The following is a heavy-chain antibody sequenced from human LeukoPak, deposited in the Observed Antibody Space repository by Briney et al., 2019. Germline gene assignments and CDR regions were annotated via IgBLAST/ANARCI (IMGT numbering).Heavy chain of an antibody. Sequence: KTSQTLSLTXTVSGGSISSGSYYWSRIGQPAGKGLEWIGRIYTSGSTNYNPSLKSRVTISVDTSKNQFSLKLSSVTAADTAVYYCARVPYDSSGYYYAAAFDIWGQGTMVTVSS. V-gene: IGHV4-61*02. J-gene: IGHJ3*02. D-gene: IGHD3-22*01. CDR1: GGSISSGSYY. CDR2: IYTSGST. CDR3: ARVPYDSSGYYYAAAFDI.